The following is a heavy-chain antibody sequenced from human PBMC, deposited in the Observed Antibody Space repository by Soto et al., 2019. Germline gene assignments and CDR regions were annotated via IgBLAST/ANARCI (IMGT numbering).Heavy chain of an antibody. CDR2: IYKSTTT. CDR1: GDSISTVDYF. J-gene: IGHJ5*01. D-gene: IGHD2-15*01. CDR3: ARGRYCLTGRCFPNWFDS. V-gene: IGHV4-30-4*01. Sequence: SETLSLTCSVSGDSISTVDYFWAWIRQPPGQALEYIGYIYKSTTTYYNPSFESRVAISLDTSKSQFSLNVTSVTAADTAGYFCARGRYCLTGRCFPNWFDSWGQGTLVTVSS.